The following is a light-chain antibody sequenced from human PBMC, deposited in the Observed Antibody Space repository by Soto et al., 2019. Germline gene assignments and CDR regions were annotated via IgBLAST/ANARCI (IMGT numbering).Light chain of an antibody. CDR2: VAS. CDR1: QSVSSN. V-gene: IGKV3-15*01. Sequence: EIVMTQSPATLSVSPGERATLSCRASQSVSSNLAWYQQKPGQTPKLLIYVASTRATGIPARFSGSGSGTEFTLTISSLQSEDFAVYYCHQYDSSPLTFGGGTKVEIK. J-gene: IGKJ4*01. CDR3: HQYDSSPLT.